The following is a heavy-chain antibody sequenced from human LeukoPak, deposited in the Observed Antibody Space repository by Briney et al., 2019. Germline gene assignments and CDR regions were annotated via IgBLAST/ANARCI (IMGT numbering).Heavy chain of an antibody. CDR2: IKQDGSEK. J-gene: IGHJ4*02. D-gene: IGHD3-3*01. CDR1: GFTFSSYW. V-gene: IGHV3-7*01. CDR3: ARELPNDFWSGLGFDY. Sequence: PGGSLRLSCAASGFTFSSYWMSWVRQAPGKGLEWVANIKQDGSEKYYVDSVKGRFTISRDNAKNSLYLQMNSLRAEDTAVYYCARELPNDFWSGLGFDYWGQGTLVTVSS.